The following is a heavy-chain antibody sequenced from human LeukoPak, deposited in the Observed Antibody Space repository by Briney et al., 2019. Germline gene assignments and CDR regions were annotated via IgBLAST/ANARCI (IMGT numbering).Heavy chain of an antibody. CDR1: GGSISSGGYY. CDR3: ARDSGDYGGNSPWFDP. CDR2: IYYSGST. Sequence: PSETLSLTCTVSGGSISSGGYYWSWIRQHPGKGLEWIGYIYYSGSTYYNPSLKSRVTISVDTSKSQFSLKLSSVTAADTAVYYCARDSGDYGGNSPWFDPWGQGTLVTVSS. V-gene: IGHV4-31*03. D-gene: IGHD4-23*01. J-gene: IGHJ5*02.